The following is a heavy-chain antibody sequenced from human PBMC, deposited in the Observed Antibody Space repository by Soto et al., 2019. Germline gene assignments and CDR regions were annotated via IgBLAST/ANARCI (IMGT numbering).Heavy chain of an antibody. D-gene: IGHD2-15*01. Sequence: GGSLRLSCAASGFAFVSYDFHFFRQAAFKCLEWVSAIGAADAPYYIASAKGRFTVSRDNAQKSLYLQRKSLRVEDTAIYYCARAYAGRLPRRADYYCAMDGWGRGTTVTVAS. CDR3: ARAYAGRLPRRADYYCAMDG. CDR1: GFAFVSYD. J-gene: IGHJ6*02. CDR2: IGAADAP. V-gene: IGHV3-13*05.